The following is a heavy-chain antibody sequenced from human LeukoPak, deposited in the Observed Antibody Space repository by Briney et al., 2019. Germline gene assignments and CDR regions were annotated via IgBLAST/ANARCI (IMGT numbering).Heavy chain of an antibody. Sequence: SETLSLTCTVSGGSISNYYWSWIRQPPGKGLEWIGYIYYSGSTNYNPSLKSRVTISVDTSKNQFSLKLNSVTAADTAVYYCARRAYGSGSFNRYYFDCWGQGILVAVSS. J-gene: IGHJ4*02. CDR3: ARRAYGSGSFNRYYFDC. CDR2: IYYSGST. D-gene: IGHD3-10*01. V-gene: IGHV4-59*08. CDR1: GGSISNYY.